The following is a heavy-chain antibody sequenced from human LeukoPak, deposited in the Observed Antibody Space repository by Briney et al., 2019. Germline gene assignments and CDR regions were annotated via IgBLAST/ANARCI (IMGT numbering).Heavy chain of an antibody. J-gene: IGHJ3*02. CDR3: ARYVDPYDISSHAFDI. CDR1: GGSINSNTYF. CDR2: VYASGRT. Sequence: SETLSLTCTVSGGSINSNTYFWNWIRQPAGKRLEWIGRVYASGRTDYNPSLRSRLSMSINTSSNQISLTLSSVTAADTAVYYCARYVDPYDISSHAFDIWGQGTVVTVSS. V-gene: IGHV4-61*02. D-gene: IGHD3-22*01.